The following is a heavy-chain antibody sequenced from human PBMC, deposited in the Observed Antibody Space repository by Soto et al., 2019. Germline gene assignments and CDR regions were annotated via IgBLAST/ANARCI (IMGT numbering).Heavy chain of an antibody. Sequence: TXSXTCTVSGVSISXGDYYCSCIRQPTGKGLEWIGYIYYSGSTYYNPSLKSRVTISVDTSKNQFSLKMSSVTAANTAVYYCARDRAHLGWFDPWGQGTLGTVSS. CDR3: ARDRAHLGWFDP. J-gene: IGHJ5*02. D-gene: IGHD3-16*01. V-gene: IGHV4-30-4*01. CDR2: IYYSGST. CDR1: GVSISXGDYY.